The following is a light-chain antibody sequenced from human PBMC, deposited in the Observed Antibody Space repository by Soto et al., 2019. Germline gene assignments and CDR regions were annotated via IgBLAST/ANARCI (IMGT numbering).Light chain of an antibody. J-gene: IGKJ5*01. CDR3: QQYNRLNT. CDR2: DAT. V-gene: IGKV1-5*01. Sequence: DIQMTQSPSILSASVGDSVTITCRASQTIDSWVAWYQQKPGKAPKLLVYDATSLESGVSSRFSGSGYGTDFTLSINNLQPDDFATYYCQQYNRLNTFGQGTRLEIK. CDR1: QTIDSW.